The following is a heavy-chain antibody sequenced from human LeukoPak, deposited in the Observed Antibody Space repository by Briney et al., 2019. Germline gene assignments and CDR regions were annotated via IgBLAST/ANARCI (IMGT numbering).Heavy chain of an antibody. D-gene: IGHD3-22*01. V-gene: IGHV1-8*01. CDR1: GYTFTSYD. CDR2: MNPNSGNT. J-gene: IGHJ4*02. CDR3: ARVGYYYDSSGYYRH. Sequence: ASVKVSCKASGYTFTSYDINWVRQATGQGLEWMGWMNPNSGNTGYAQKFQGIVTMTRNNSISTAYMELSSLRSEDTAVSYCARVGYYYDSSGYYRHWGQGTLVTVSS.